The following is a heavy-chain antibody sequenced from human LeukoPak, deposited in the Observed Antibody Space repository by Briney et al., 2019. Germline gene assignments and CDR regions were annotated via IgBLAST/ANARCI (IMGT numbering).Heavy chain of an antibody. CDR2: IYYSGST. CDR3: VRDRQIDTAMGYYYYYGMDV. V-gene: IGHV4-59*01. D-gene: IGHD5-18*01. Sequence: SETLSLTCTVSGGSISSYYWRWIRQPPGKGLEWIGYIYYSGSTNYNPSLKSRVTISVDTSKNQFSLKLSSVTAADTAVYYCVRDRQIDTAMGYYYYYGMDVWGQGTTVTVSS. J-gene: IGHJ6*02. CDR1: GGSISSYY.